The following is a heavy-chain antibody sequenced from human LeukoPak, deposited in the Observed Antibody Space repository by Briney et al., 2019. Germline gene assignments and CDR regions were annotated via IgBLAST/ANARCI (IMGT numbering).Heavy chain of an antibody. CDR3: ARVSLSSSWSDYYYYMDV. CDR2: ISSSSSYI. J-gene: IGHJ6*03. Sequence: GGSLRLSCAASGFTFSDYYMSWIRQAPGKGLEWVSSISSSSSYIYYADSVKGRFTISRDNAKNSLYLQMNSLRAEDTAVYYCARVSLSSSWSDYYYYMDVWGKGTTVTVSS. D-gene: IGHD6-13*01. CDR1: GFTFSDYY. V-gene: IGHV3-11*06.